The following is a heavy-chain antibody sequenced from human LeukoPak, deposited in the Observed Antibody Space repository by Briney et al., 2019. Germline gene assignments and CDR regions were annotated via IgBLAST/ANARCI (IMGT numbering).Heavy chain of an antibody. CDR2: ISWNGGRI. Sequence: GGSLRLSCAVSGFTFDDYAMHWVRQAPGKGLEWVSGISWNGGRIDYADSVEGRFTISRDNAENSLYLQMNSLRAEDTALYYCAKEGYDTRGYNTRAFDFWGQGTLVTVSS. V-gene: IGHV3-9*01. J-gene: IGHJ4*02. CDR1: GFTFDDYA. D-gene: IGHD3-22*01. CDR3: AKEGYDTRGYNTRAFDF.